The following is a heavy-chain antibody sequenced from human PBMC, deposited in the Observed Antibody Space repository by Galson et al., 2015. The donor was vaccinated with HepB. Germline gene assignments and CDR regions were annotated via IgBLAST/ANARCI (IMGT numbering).Heavy chain of an antibody. J-gene: IGHJ4*02. Sequence: SLRLSCAASGFTFSDYYMNWIRQAPGKGLEWVSYLSSSGSIIYYADSVKGRFTISRDNAKNSLYLQMNSLRADDTAVYYCARVVGGTANYFDYWGQGTLVTVSS. CDR3: ARVVGGTANYFDY. D-gene: IGHD1-26*01. CDR2: LSSSGSII. V-gene: IGHV3-11*01. CDR1: GFTFSDYY.